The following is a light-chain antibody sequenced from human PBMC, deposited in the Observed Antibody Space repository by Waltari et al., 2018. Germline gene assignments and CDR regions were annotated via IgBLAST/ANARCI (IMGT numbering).Light chain of an antibody. Sequence: EIVLTQSPATLSLSPGERATLSCRASQSVSSYLVWYQQKPGQAPRLLIYDASNRATGTPARCSGSGSGTDFSLTISSLEPEDFAVYYCQQRSNWPLTFGGGTK. J-gene: IGKJ4*01. CDR2: DAS. CDR3: QQRSNWPLT. V-gene: IGKV3-11*01. CDR1: QSVSSY.